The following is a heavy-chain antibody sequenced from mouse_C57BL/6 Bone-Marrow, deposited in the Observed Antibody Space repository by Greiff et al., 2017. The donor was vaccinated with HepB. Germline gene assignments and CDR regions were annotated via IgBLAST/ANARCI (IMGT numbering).Heavy chain of an antibody. CDR2: INPGSGGT. J-gene: IGHJ2*01. CDR1: GYAFTNYL. V-gene: IGHV1-54*01. CDR3: ARSVFITTVVAPYYFDY. D-gene: IGHD1-1*01. Sequence: VQLQQSGAELVRPGTSVKVSCKASGYAFTNYLIEWVKQRPGQGLEWIGVINPGSGGTNYNEKFKGKATLTADKSSSTAYMQLSSLTSEDSAVYFCARSVFITTVVAPYYFDYWGQGTTLTVSS.